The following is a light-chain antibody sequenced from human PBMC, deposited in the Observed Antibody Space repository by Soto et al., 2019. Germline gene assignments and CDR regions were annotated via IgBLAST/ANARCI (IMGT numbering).Light chain of an antibody. V-gene: IGLV1-40*01. CDR2: NNY. Sequence: QSVLTQPPSVSGAPGQRVTISCTGSTSNIGAPRDVPWYQQLPGAAPKLLISNNYNRPSGVPDRFSGSRSGTSASLTITSLQPEDEAHYYCQAHDSTLAASVFGGGTKLTVL. CDR3: QAHDSTLAASV. CDR1: TSNIGAPRD. J-gene: IGLJ3*02.